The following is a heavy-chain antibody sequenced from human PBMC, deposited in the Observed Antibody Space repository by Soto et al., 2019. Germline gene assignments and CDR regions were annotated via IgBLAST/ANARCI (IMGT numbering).Heavy chain of an antibody. CDR1: GYTFTSYG. CDR3: ARDKPQMSSIAARCTPYYYYGMDV. Sequence: ASVKVSCKASGYTFTSYGISWVRQAPGQGLEWMGWISAYNGNTNYAQKLQGRVTMTTDTSTSTAYMELRSLRSDDTAVYYCARDKPQMSSIAARCTPYYYYGMDVWGQGTTVTVSS. J-gene: IGHJ6*02. V-gene: IGHV1-18*04. D-gene: IGHD6-6*01. CDR2: ISAYNGNT.